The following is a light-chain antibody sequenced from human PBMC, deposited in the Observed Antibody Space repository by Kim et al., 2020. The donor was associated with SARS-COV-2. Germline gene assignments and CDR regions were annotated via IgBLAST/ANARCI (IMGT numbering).Light chain of an antibody. V-gene: IGKV4-1*01. CDR2: WAS. Sequence: ATINYKSSRSVLYSSNNKNYLAWYQQKPGQPPKLLIYWASTRESGVPDRFSGSGSGTDFTLTISSLQAEDVAVYYCQQYYSTPLTFGGGTKVDIK. CDR3: QQYYSTPLT. J-gene: IGKJ4*01. CDR1: RSVLYSSNNKNY.